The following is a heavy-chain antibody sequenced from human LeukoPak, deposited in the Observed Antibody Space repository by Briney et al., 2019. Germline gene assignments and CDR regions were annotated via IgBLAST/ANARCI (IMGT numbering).Heavy chain of an antibody. D-gene: IGHD3-22*01. J-gene: IGHJ4*02. CDR1: GYSISSGYY. Sequence: PETLSLTCTVSGYSISSGYYWGWIRQPPGKGLEWIGSIYHSGSTYYNPSLKSRVTISVDTSKNQFSLKLSSVTAADTAVYYCAREARGLWYDSSGYPFDYWGQGTLVTVSS. CDR2: IYHSGST. CDR3: AREARGLWYDSSGYPFDY. V-gene: IGHV4-38-2*02.